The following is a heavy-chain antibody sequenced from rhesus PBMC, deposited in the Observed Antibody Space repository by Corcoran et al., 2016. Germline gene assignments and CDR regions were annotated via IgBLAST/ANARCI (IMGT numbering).Heavy chain of an antibody. CDR2: IYGSSWSI. V-gene: IGHV4-76*01. CDR1: GGSISSGYD. CDR3: ARRRIYFDY. Sequence: QVQLQESGPGVVKPSETLSLTCAVSGGSISSGYDWSWIRQPPRKGLEWIGVIYGSSWSINYNPSLKNRVTISRDASKNQFSLKLSSVTAADTAVYYCARRRIYFDYWGQGVLVTVSS. D-gene: IGHD3-9*01. J-gene: IGHJ4*01.